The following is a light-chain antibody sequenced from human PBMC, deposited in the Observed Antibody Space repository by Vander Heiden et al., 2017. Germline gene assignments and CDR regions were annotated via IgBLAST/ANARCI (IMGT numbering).Light chain of an antibody. V-gene: IGKV3-15*01. Sequence: EIVMTQSPATLSVSTGERATLSCRASQSVSSNLAWYQQKPGQAPRLLIYGASTRATGIPARFSGSGSGTEFTLTISSLQSEDFAVYYCQQYNNWSTFGGGTKVEIK. J-gene: IGKJ4*01. CDR2: GAS. CDR3: QQYNNWST. CDR1: QSVSSN.